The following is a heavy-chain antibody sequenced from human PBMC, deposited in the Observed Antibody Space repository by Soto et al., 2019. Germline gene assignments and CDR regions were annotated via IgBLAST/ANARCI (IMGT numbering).Heavy chain of an antibody. CDR1: GDSVSSNSAA. CDR3: SRGTTVFDY. V-gene: IGHV6-1*01. D-gene: IGHD1-26*01. J-gene: IGHJ4*02. Sequence: SQTLSLPCAISGDSVSSNSAAWNWIRQSPSRGLEWLGRTYYRSKWFNDYAVSLKGRITINPDTSKNQFSLQLNSVTPDDTAVYYCSRGTTVFDYWGQGTLVTVSS. CDR2: TYYRSKWFN.